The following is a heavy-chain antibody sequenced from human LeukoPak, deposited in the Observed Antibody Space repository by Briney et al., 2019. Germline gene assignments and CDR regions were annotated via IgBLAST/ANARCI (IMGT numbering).Heavy chain of an antibody. D-gene: IGHD6-6*01. CDR1: GYSFTSYW. Sequence: GESLKISCKGSGYSFTSYWIGWVRQMPGKGLEWMGIIIPGDSDTRYSPSFQGQVTISADKSISTAYLQWSSLKASDTAMYYCARRVGSSSAGGWFDPWGQGTLVIVSS. CDR2: IIPGDSDT. J-gene: IGHJ5*02. V-gene: IGHV5-51*01. CDR3: ARRVGSSSAGGWFDP.